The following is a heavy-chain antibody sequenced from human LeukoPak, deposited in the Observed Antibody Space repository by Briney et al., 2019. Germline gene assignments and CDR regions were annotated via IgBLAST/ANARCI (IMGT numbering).Heavy chain of an antibody. Sequence: GGSLRLSCAASVFTFSSYGMYWVRQAPGKGLEWVAFIRSDGNKKYYADSVKGRFTISRDNSRNTLYLQMNSLRTEDTAVYYCARVMVRGIIYFDYWGQGTLVTVSS. D-gene: IGHD3-10*01. CDR3: ARVMVRGIIYFDY. CDR1: VFTFSSYG. V-gene: IGHV3-30*02. J-gene: IGHJ4*02. CDR2: IRSDGNKK.